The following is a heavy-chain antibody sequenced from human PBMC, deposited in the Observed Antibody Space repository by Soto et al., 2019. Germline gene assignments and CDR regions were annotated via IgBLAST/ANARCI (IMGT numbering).Heavy chain of an antibody. Sequence: ASVKVSCKASGYTFTSYGISWVRQAPGQGLEWMGWISAYNGNTNYAQKLQGRVTMTTDTSTSTAYMELRSLRSDDTAVYYCARDRDILLVVAAQPPTEDPLNIWRQGIMVTVSS. CDR3: ARDRDILLVVAAQPPTEDPLNI. V-gene: IGHV1-18*01. J-gene: IGHJ3*02. CDR1: GYTFTSYG. D-gene: IGHD2-15*01. CDR2: ISAYNGNT.